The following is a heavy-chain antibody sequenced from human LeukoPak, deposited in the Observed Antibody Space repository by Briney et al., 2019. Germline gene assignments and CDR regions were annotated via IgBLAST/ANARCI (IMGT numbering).Heavy chain of an antibody. CDR3: ARQQPPQTRINWFDP. CDR2: INHSGST. CDR1: GGSFSGYY. V-gene: IGHV4-34*01. J-gene: IGHJ5*02. D-gene: IGHD1/OR15-1a*01. Sequence: MPSETLSLTCAVYGGSFSGYYWSWIRQPPGKGLEWIGEINHSGSTNYNPSLKSRVTISVDTSKNQFSLKLSSVTAADTAVYYCARQQPPQTRINWFDPWGQGTLVTVSS.